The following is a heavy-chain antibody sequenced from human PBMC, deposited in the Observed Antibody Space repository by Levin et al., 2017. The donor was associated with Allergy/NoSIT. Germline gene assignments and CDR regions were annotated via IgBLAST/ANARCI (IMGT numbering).Heavy chain of an antibody. CDR3: VKGKRPYCRSTSCLCDY. D-gene: IGHD2-2*01. Sequence: GESLKISCAASGFTCNTFAMHWVRQAPGKGLEWVALMTYDGSDKYYADSVKGRFTISRDNSNNTLFLQMNSLRAEDTAVYFCVKGKRPYCRSTSCLCDYWGQGTLVTVSS. J-gene: IGHJ4*02. CDR2: MTYDGSDK. V-gene: IGHV3-30*18. CDR1: GFTCNTFA.